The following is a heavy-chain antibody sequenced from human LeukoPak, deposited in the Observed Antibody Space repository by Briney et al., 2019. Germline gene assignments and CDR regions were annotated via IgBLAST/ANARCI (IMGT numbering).Heavy chain of an antibody. Sequence: SCKASGYTFTGYYMHWVRQVPGKGPVWVSRIDPDGTSTSYADSVKGRFTISRDNAKNTLYLQMNSLRAEDAAVYYCSAHETLIVVRPFDYWGQGTVVTVSS. CDR3: SAHETLIVVRPFDY. CDR1: GYTFTGYY. J-gene: IGHJ4*02. CDR2: IDPDGTST. D-gene: IGHD3-22*01. V-gene: IGHV3-74*01.